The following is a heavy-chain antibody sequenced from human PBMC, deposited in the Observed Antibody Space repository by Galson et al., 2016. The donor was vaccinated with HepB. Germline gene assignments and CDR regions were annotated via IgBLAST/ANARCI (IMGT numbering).Heavy chain of an antibody. D-gene: IGHD3-3*01. CDR1: GGSINSTNW. Sequence: SETLSLTCAVSGGSINSTNWWSWVRQPPGKGLEWIGEIYHGVITNYNPSLKGRVTISVDKSKNHFSLELSSVTAADTAVYYCARDLSMGYDFWSGYPDAFDVWGQGTVVTVSS. CDR3: ARDLSMGYDFWSGYPDAFDV. J-gene: IGHJ3*01. CDR2: IYHGVIT. V-gene: IGHV4-4*02.